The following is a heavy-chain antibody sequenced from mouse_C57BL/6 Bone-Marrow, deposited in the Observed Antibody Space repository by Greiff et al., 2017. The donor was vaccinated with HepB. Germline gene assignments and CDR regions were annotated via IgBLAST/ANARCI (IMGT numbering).Heavy chain of an antibody. D-gene: IGHD2-2*01. Sequence: QVTLKESGPGILQSSQTLSLTCSFSGFSLSTSGMGVSWIRQPSGKGLEWLAHIYWDDDKRYNPSLKSRLTISKDTSRNQVFLKITSVDTADTATYYCARSIYYGYDGYYAMDYWGQGTSVTVSS. J-gene: IGHJ4*01. CDR3: ARSIYYGYDGYYAMDY. CDR1: GFSLSTSGMG. CDR2: IYWDDDK. V-gene: IGHV8-12*01.